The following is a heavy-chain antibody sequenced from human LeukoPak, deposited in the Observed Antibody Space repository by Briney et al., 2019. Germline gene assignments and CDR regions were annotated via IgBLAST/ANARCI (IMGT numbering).Heavy chain of an antibody. D-gene: IGHD6-19*01. Sequence: PGRSLRLSCAASGFTFSSYAMHWVRQAPGKGLEWVAFISYDGSNKYYADSVKGRFTISRDNSKNTLYLQMNSLRAEDTAVYYCARGKSVAGTGSYWFDPWGQGTLVTVSS. CDR3: ARGKSVAGTGSYWFDP. CDR2: ISYDGSNK. CDR1: GFTFSSYA. V-gene: IGHV3-30*04. J-gene: IGHJ5*02.